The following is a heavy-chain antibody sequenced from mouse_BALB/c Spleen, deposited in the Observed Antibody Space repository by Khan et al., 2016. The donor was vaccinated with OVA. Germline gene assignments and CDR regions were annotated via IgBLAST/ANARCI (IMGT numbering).Heavy chain of an antibody. Sequence: QVQLKQSGAELVKPGASVKLSCKASGYTFTSYYMYWVKQRPGQGLEWIGEINPSNGGTNVNEKFKSKATLTVDKSSSTAYMEVSSLTSEDSAVYDCTRGGYGSPFAYWGQGTLVTVSA. CDR1: GYTFTSYY. J-gene: IGHJ3*01. V-gene: IGHV1S81*02. CDR3: TRGGYGSPFAY. CDR2: INPSNGGT. D-gene: IGHD1-1*01.